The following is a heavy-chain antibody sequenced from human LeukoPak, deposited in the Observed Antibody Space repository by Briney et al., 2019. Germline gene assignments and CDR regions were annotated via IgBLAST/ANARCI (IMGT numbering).Heavy chain of an antibody. Sequence: PGGSLRLSCAASGFTFSDYYMSWIRQAPGNGLEWVSYISRSSSYTNYADSVKGRFTISRDNAKNSLYLQMNSLRAEDTAVYYCARGGCSSTSCPLDYWGQGTLVTVSS. CDR1: GFTFSDYY. CDR3: ARGGCSSTSCPLDY. D-gene: IGHD2-2*01. V-gene: IGHV3-11*06. J-gene: IGHJ4*02. CDR2: ISRSSSYT.